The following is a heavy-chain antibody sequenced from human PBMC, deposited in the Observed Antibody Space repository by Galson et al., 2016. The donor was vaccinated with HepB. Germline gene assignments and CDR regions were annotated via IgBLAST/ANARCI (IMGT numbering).Heavy chain of an antibody. Sequence: QSGAEVKKPGESLKISCKGSGYTFTTYWIGWVRQMPGKGLEWMGIIYPGDSDIKYSPSFQGQVTISADKSINTAYLQWGSLKASDTAMYYRARRDTMEDSAFDIWGQGTMVTVSS. CDR1: GYTFTTYW. D-gene: IGHD1-1*01. CDR3: ARRDTMEDSAFDI. J-gene: IGHJ3*02. V-gene: IGHV5-51*01. CDR2: IYPGDSDI.